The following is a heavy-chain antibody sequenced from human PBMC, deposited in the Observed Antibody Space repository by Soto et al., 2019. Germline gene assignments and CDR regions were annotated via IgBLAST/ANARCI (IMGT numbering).Heavy chain of an antibody. Sequence: GGSLRLSCAASGFTFSGYALHWVRQATGKGLEWVADISSSGSTKYYADSVKGRFTISRDNAKDTLYLQMNSLRTEDTALYYCARHRGPILTGSSYFDYWGQGTLVTVSS. CDR3: ARHRGPILTGSSYFDY. V-gene: IGHV3-30-3*01. CDR2: ISSSGSTK. J-gene: IGHJ4*02. CDR1: GFTFSGYA. D-gene: IGHD3-9*01.